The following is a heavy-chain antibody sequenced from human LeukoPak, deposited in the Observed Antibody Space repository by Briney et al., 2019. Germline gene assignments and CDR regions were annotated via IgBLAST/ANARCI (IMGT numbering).Heavy chain of an antibody. D-gene: IGHD5-18*01. CDR2: IYYSGST. V-gene: IGHV4-59*01. CDR1: GGSISSYY. Sequence: SETLSLTCTVSGGSISSYYWSWIRQPPGKGLEWIGYIYYSGSTNYNPSLKSRVTISVDTSKNQFSLKLSSVTAAGTAVYYCARGGARGYADYWGQGTLVTVSS. J-gene: IGHJ4*02. CDR3: ARGGARGYADY.